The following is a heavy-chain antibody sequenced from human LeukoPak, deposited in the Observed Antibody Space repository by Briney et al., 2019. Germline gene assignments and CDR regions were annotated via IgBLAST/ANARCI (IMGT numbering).Heavy chain of an antibody. CDR1: GGSISSHY. CDR2: IYYSGST. V-gene: IGHV4-59*11. Sequence: PSETLSLTCTVSGGSISSHYWSWMRQPPGKGLEWIGYIYYSGSTNYNPSLKSRVTISVDTSKNQFSLKLSSVTAADTAVYYCTRGRNSPWFDPWGQGTLVTVSS. J-gene: IGHJ5*02. D-gene: IGHD4-23*01. CDR3: TRGRNSPWFDP.